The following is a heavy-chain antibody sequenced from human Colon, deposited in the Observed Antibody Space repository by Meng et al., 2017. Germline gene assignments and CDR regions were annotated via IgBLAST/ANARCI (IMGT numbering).Heavy chain of an antibody. V-gene: IGHV1-69*01. CDR1: GGSFRSYA. J-gene: IGHJ4*02. Sequence: QVQLVQSEAGGKKPGSSVKVSGKASGGSFRSYAITWVRQAPGQGLEWMGEIIPIVGRGNYAQKFQGRVTMTADASTTTSYMELSSLRSEDTAMYYCAVQKNGYNSWYDNWGQGTLVTVSS. D-gene: IGHD5-24*01. CDR3: AVQKNGYNSWYDN. CDR2: IIPIVGRG.